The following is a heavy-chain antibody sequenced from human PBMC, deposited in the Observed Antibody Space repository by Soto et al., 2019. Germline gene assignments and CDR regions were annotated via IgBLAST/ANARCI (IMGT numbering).Heavy chain of an antibody. Sequence: PSETLSLTCAVYGGSFSGYYWSWIRQPPGKGLEWIGEISHSGSTNYNPSLKSRVTISVDTSKNQFSLKLSSVTAADTAVYYCARGFDILTGYANWGQGTLVTVSS. CDR2: ISHSGST. D-gene: IGHD3-9*01. CDR1: GGSFSGYY. J-gene: IGHJ4*02. CDR3: ARGFDILTGYAN. V-gene: IGHV4-34*01.